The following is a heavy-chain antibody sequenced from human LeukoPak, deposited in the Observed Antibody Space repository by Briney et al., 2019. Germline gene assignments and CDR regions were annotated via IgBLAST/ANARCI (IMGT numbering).Heavy chain of an antibody. CDR2: ISSSSSYT. V-gene: IGHV3-11*03. CDR1: GFTFSDYY. J-gene: IGHJ4*02. D-gene: IGHD2-2*01. Sequence: GGSLRLSCAASGFTFSDYYMSWIPQAPGKGLEWVSYISSSSSYTNYADSVKGRFTISRDNAKNSLYLQMNSLRAEDTAVYYCARYCSSTSCYDYWGQGTLVTVSS. CDR3: ARYCSSTSCYDY.